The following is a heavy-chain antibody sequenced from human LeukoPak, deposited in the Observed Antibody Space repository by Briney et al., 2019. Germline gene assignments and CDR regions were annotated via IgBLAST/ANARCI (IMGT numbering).Heavy chain of an antibody. D-gene: IGHD2-2*01. J-gene: IGHJ4*02. CDR3: ARNITSVIPAGYFDY. CDR1: GGSIGSGRYY. V-gene: IGHV4-39*01. CDR2: IYNTWST. Sequence: RSSATLSLTCSVSGGSIGSGRYYWAWIRQPPGKGLEWIGSIYNTWSTSYNPSLKSRVTMSVDTSKNQFSLRLSSVTAADTAVYYCARNITSVIPAGYFDYWGQGTLVTVSS.